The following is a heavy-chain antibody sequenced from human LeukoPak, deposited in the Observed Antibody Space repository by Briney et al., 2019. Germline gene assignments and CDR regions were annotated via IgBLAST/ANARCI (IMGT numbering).Heavy chain of an antibody. CDR3: ARVSTNDRRNAFDI. J-gene: IGHJ3*02. V-gene: IGHV3-64*01. CDR1: GFTFSTYV. D-gene: IGHD2-8*01. Sequence: GGSLRLSCAASGFTFSTYVMQWVRQAPGKGLEYVSAITGDGGYTYYANSVKGRFTISRDNSKKTLYLQMGSLRADDMAVYYCARVSTNDRRNAFDIWGRGTMVTVSS. CDR2: ITGDGGYT.